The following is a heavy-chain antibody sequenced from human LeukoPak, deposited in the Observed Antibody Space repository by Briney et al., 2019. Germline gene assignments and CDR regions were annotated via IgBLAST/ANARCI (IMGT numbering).Heavy chain of an antibody. Sequence: ASVKVSCKASGYTFTSYGISWVRQAPGQGLEWMGWISAYNGNTNYAQKLQGRVTMTIDTSTSTAYMELRSLRSDDTAVYYCARATRSIFGVVIIPCDYWGQGTLVTVSS. CDR3: ARATRSIFGVVIIPCDY. D-gene: IGHD3-3*01. CDR2: ISAYNGNT. V-gene: IGHV1-18*01. J-gene: IGHJ4*02. CDR1: GYTFTSYG.